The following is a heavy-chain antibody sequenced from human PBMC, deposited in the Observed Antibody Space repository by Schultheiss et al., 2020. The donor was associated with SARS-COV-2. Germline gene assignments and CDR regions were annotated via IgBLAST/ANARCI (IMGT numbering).Heavy chain of an antibody. CDR2: IYYSGST. CDR1: GGSISSYY. J-gene: IGHJ6*02. D-gene: IGHD3-3*01. CDR3: ARGRSSYGMDV. V-gene: IGHV4-4*07. Sequence: SQTLSLTCTVSGGSISSYYWSWIRQPAGKGLEWIGRIYYSGSTYYNPSLKSRVTISVDTSKNHFSLRLTSVTAADTAVYYCARGRSSYGMDVWGQGTTVTVSS.